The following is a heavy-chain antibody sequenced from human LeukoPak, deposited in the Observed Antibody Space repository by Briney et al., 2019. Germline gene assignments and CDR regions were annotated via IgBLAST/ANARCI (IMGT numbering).Heavy chain of an antibody. Sequence: PGGSLRLSCAASGFTFSNYAMHWVRQAPGTGLEWVAVIWYDGSDEFHADSVKGRFTISRDNSKNTLYLQMNSLRAEDTAVYYCARVIFMSYYGSMQGFDYWGQGTLVTVSS. V-gene: IGHV3-33*01. D-gene: IGHD3-10*01. J-gene: IGHJ4*02. CDR2: IWYDGSDE. CDR1: GFTFSNYA. CDR3: ARVIFMSYYGSMQGFDY.